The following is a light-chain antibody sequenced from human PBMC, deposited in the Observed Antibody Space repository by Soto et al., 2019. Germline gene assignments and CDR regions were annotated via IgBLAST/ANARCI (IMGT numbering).Light chain of an antibody. CDR1: SSDVGGYNY. V-gene: IGLV2-11*01. CDR2: DVN. Sequence: QPVLTQPRSVSGSPGQSVTISCTGTSSDVGGYNYVSWYQQHPGTAPKLMIFDVNQRPSGVPDRFSGSKSGNTASLTISGLQAEDEAAYYCCSFAGTYTLYVFGTGTKVTVL. CDR3: CSFAGTYTLYV. J-gene: IGLJ1*01.